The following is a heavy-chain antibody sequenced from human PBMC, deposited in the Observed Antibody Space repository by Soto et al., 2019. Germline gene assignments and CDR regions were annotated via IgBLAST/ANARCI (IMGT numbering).Heavy chain of an antibody. CDR3: ARGIAAAGTYHYYYGMDV. J-gene: IGHJ6*02. D-gene: IGHD6-13*01. Sequence: GESLKISCAASGFTFSSYGMHWVRQAPGKGLEWVAVISYDGSNKYYADSVKGRFTISRDNSKNTLYLQMNSLRAEDTAVYYCARGIAAAGTYHYYYGMDVWGQGTTVTVSS. V-gene: IGHV3-30*03. CDR2: ISYDGSNK. CDR1: GFTFSSYG.